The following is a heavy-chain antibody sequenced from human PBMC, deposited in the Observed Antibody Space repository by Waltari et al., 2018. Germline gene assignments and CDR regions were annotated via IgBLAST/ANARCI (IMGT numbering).Heavy chain of an antibody. CDR3: ARLYYYDSSGYPNFYYFDY. D-gene: IGHD3-22*01. J-gene: IGHJ4*02. CDR2: IYYSGST. Sequence: QVQLQESGPGLVKPSETLSLTCTVSGGSISSYYWIWIRPPPGTGLWWIGYIYYSGSTNYNPPLKSRVTISVDTSKNQFSLKLSSVTAADTAVYYCARLYYYDSSGYPNFYYFDYWGQGTLVTVSS. V-gene: IGHV4-59*01. CDR1: GGSISSYY.